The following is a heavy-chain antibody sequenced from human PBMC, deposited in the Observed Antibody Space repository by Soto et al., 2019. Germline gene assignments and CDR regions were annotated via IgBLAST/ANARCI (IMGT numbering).Heavy chain of an antibody. CDR3: ARGYRQSGYSSSWVFDY. Sequence: QVQLRESGPGLVKPSQTLSLTCTVSGGSINSGGYYWNWIRQHPGKGLEWIGYMYYSGSTYYNPFLRSRVIISADTSEIHFSLKLSSVIAADMAVYFCARGYRQSGYSSSWVFDYWGQGTLVNVSS. D-gene: IGHD6-13*01. CDR2: MYYSGST. J-gene: IGHJ4*02. V-gene: IGHV4-31*03. CDR1: GGSINSGGYY.